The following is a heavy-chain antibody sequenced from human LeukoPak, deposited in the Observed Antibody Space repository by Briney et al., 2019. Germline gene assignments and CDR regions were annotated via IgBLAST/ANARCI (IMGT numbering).Heavy chain of an antibody. V-gene: IGHV4-39*01. Sequence: SETLSLTCTVSGGSISSSHYYWGWIRQPPGKGLEWIGSVSYSGRTYYNPSLKGRVTISVDTSKHQFSLKLSSVTAADTAVYYCARHSSASYYHGSGSYYNVNWGQGTLVTVSS. CDR2: VSYSGRT. D-gene: IGHD3-10*01. CDR3: ARHSSASYYHGSGSYYNVN. CDR1: GGSISSSHYY. J-gene: IGHJ4*02.